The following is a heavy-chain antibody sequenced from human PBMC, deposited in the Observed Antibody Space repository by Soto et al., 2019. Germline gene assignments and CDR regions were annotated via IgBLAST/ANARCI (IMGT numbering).Heavy chain of an antibody. V-gene: IGHV1-18*04. CDR1: GYTFTSYG. J-gene: IGHJ3*02. CDR2: ISAYNGNT. Sequence: ASVKVSCKASGYTFTSYGISWVRQAPGQGLEWMGWISAYNGNTNYAQKFQGRVTMTTDTSTSTAYMELRSLRPDDTAVYHCAREREYGGWYEGVFDIWGQGTMVTVSS. CDR3: AREREYGGWYEGVFDI. D-gene: IGHD6-19*01.